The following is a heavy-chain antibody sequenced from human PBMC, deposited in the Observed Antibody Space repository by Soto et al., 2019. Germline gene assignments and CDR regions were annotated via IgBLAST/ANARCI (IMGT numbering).Heavy chain of an antibody. CDR1: GGSISSSSYY. CDR2: IYYSGST. V-gene: IGHV4-39*07. CDR3: ARVCHDGVVTEDYFDY. D-gene: IGHD3-3*01. Sequence: SETLSLTCTVSGGSISSSSYYWGWIRQPPGKGLEWIGSIYYSGSTYYNPSLKSRVTISVDTSKNQFSLKLSSVTAADTAVYYCARVCHDGVVTEDYFDYWGQGTLVTSPQ. J-gene: IGHJ4*02.